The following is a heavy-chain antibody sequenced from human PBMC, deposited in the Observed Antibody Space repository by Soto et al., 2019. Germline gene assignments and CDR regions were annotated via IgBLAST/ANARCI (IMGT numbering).Heavy chain of an antibody. D-gene: IGHD3-10*01. J-gene: IGHJ4*01. CDR1: GFPFTTYG. Sequence: QVQLVESGGGVVQPGRCLRLSCAASGFPFTTYGMHWVREGPGKGLEWVAVISYDGSNKYYADSVKGRFTISRDNSKNTLYLQMNSLRPEDTALYYCVGGQYYFDYRGHGTLVTVSS. V-gene: IGHV3-30*03. CDR2: ISYDGSNK. CDR3: VGGQYYFDY.